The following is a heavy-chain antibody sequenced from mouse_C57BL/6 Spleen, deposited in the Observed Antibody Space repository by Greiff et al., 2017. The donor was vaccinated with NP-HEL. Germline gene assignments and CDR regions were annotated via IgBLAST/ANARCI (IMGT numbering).Heavy chain of an antibody. CDR1: GYTFTSYW. CDR2: INPSNGGT. V-gene: IGHV1-53*01. J-gene: IGHJ3*01. CDR3: ARSQVSAGNQAWFAC. Sequence: QVQLQQPGTELVKPGASVKLSCKASGYTFTSYWMHWVKQRPGQGLEWIGNINPSNGGTNYNEKFKSKATLTVDKSSSTAYMQLSSLTSEDSAVYYCARSQVSAGNQAWFACWGQGTLVTVSA.